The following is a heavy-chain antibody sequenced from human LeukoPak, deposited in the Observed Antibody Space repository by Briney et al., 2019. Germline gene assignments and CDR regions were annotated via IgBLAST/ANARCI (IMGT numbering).Heavy chain of an antibody. CDR1: GGSISSYY. CDR3: ASSSTDGYNPFDY. V-gene: IGHV4-59*01. Sequence: SETLSLTCTVSGGSISSYYWSWIRQPPGKGLEWIGYIYYSGSTNYNPSLKSRVTISVDTSKNQFSLKLSSVTAADTAVYYCASSSTDGYNPFDYWGQGTLVTVSS. J-gene: IGHJ4*02. CDR2: IYYSGST. D-gene: IGHD5-24*01.